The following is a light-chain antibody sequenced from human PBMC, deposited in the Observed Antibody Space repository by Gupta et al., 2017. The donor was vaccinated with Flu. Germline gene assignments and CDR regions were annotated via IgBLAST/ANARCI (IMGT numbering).Light chain of an antibody. Sequence: QSAPTQPRSVSGSPGQSVTISCTGSSNDVGGSNRVSWYQQRPGKAPKLLLYDVTERPSGVPDRFSGSKSGNTASLTISGLQADDEADYYCSSYAGRGTWVFGTGTTVTVL. V-gene: IGLV2-11*01. CDR2: DVT. J-gene: IGLJ1*01. CDR1: SNDVGGSNR. CDR3: SSYAGRGTWV.